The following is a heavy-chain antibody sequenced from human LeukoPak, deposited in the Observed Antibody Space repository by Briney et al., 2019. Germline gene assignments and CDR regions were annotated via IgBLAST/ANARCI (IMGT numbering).Heavy chain of an antibody. CDR3: SRERFYGMDV. D-gene: IGHD3-16*01. Sequence: GGSLRLSCAASGFTFSSYGMHWVRQAPGKGLEWVAVISYDGSNKYYADSVKGRFTISRDNDNDSVFLEMNSLRNEDTAVYYCSRERFYGMDVWGQGTTVSVTS. CDR2: ISYDGSNK. CDR1: GFTFSSYG. J-gene: IGHJ6*02. V-gene: IGHV3-30*03.